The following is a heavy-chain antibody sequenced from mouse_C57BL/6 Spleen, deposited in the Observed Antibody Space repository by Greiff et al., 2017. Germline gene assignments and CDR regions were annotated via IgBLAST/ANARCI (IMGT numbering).Heavy chain of an antibody. D-gene: IGHD2-3*01. CDR3: ARRGGYYDPAWFAY. Sequence: QVQLQQPGAELVKPGASVKLSCKASGYTFTSYWMQLVKQRPGQGLEWIGEIDPSDSYTNYNQKFKGKATLTVDTSSSTAYMQLSSLTSEDSAVYYCARRGGYYDPAWFAYWGQGTLVTVSA. CDR2: IDPSDSYT. V-gene: IGHV1-50*01. CDR1: GYTFTSYW. J-gene: IGHJ3*01.